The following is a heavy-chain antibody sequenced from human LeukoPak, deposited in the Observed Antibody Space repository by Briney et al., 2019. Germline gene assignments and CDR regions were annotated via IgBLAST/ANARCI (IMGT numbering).Heavy chain of an antibody. CDR2: ISYDGTNK. V-gene: IGHV3-30*18. CDR1: GFTFSGFG. Sequence: GGSLRLSCAASGFTFSGFGMHWVRQTPGKGLERVAVISYDGTNKHYAESVKGRFTISRDNSKNMLYLQMNSLRVEDTAVYYCAKDRSIAAGGTVSEIDNWGQGALVTVSS. J-gene: IGHJ4*02. D-gene: IGHD6-13*01. CDR3: AKDRSIAAGGTVSEIDN.